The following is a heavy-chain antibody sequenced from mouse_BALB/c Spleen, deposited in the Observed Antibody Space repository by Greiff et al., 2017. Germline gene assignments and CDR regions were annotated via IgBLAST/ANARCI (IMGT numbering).Heavy chain of an antibody. V-gene: IGHV1S81*02. J-gene: IGHJ2*01. CDR2: INPSNGRT. D-gene: IGHD1-1*01. CDR3: ARWGTTVVDFDY. Sequence: QVQLQQPGAELVKPGASVKLSCKASGYTFTSYWMHWVKQRPGQGLEWIGEINPSNGRTNYNEKFKSKATLTVDKSSSTAYMQLSSLTSEDSAVYYCARWGTTVVDFDYWGQGTTLTVSS. CDR1: GYTFTSYW.